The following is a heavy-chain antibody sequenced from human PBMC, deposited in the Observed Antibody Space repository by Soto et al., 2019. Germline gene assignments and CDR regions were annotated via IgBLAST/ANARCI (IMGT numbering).Heavy chain of an antibody. CDR3: ARAPPRSLEGATQAYYYYYYGMDV. CDR2: IIPIFGTA. Sequence: SVKVSCKASGGTFSSYAISWVLQAPGQGLEWMGGIIPIFGTANYAQKFQGRVTITADDSTSTAYMELSRLRSEDTAVYYCARAPPRSLEGATQAYYYYYYGMDVWGQGTTVTVSS. CDR1: GGTFSSYA. J-gene: IGHJ6*02. D-gene: IGHD1-26*01. V-gene: IGHV1-69*13.